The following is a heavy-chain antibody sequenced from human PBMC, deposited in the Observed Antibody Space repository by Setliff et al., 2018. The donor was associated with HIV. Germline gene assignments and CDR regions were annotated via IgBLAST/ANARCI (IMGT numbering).Heavy chain of an antibody. Sequence: VASVKVSCKASGYTFTRYYVHFVRQAPGQGPEWMGIINPNGGSTNYAQKFEGRVAMTADTSTNNVHMYLSSLRSEDTAIYYCARGGPGSSFGYDWFDPWGQGTPVTVSS. J-gene: IGHJ5*02. CDR1: GYTFTRYY. V-gene: IGHV1-46*01. CDR2: INPNGGST. D-gene: IGHD5-18*01. CDR3: ARGGPGSSFGYDWFDP.